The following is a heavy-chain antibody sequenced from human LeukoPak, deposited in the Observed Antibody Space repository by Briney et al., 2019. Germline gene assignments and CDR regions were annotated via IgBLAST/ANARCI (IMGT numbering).Heavy chain of an antibody. CDR3: AKRAKLGNFDY. D-gene: IGHD7-27*01. Sequence: GGSLRLSCAASGFTFSSYAMSWVRQAPGKGLEWVSTISGTSGSTYYADSVKGRFTLSRDNSENTLYLQMNSLRAEDTAVYYCAKRAKLGNFDYWGQGTLVTVSS. J-gene: IGHJ4*02. V-gene: IGHV3-23*01. CDR2: ISGTSGST. CDR1: GFTFSSYA.